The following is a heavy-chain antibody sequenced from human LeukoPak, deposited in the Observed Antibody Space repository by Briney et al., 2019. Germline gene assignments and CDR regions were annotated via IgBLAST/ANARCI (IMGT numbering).Heavy chain of an antibody. V-gene: IGHV4-59*01. J-gene: IGHJ4*02. CDR2: IYYSGST. D-gene: IGHD4-17*01. Sequence: SETLSLTCTVSGGSISSYYWSWIRQPPGKGLEWIGYIYYSGSTNYNPSLKSRVTISVDTSKNQFSLKLSYVTAADTAVYYCARVSDFGDYLINWGQGTLVTVSS. CDR1: GGSISSYY. CDR3: ARVSDFGDYLIN.